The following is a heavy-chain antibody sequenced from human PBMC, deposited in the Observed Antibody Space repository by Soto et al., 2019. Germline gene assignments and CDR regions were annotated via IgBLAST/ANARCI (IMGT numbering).Heavy chain of an antibody. D-gene: IGHD2-21*01. J-gene: IGHJ6*02. CDR2: INHSGST. CDR1: GGSFSGYY. CDR3: ARGQRRRSALFRYYYYGMDV. Sequence: SETLSLTCAVYGGSFSGYYWSWIRQPPGKGLEWIGEINHSGSTNYNPSLKSRVTISVDTSKNQFSLKLSSVTAADTAVYYCARGQRRRSALFRYYYYGMDVWGQGTTVTVSS. V-gene: IGHV4-34*01.